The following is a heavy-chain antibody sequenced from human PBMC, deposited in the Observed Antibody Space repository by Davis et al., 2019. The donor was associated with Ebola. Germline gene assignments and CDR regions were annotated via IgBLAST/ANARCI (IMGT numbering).Heavy chain of an antibody. CDR2: IYYSGST. V-gene: IGHV4-59*04. CDR3: AGGSPWNWFDP. Sequence: SETLSLTCTVSGGSISTHYWSWIRQPPGKGLEWIGSIYYSGSTYYNPSLKSRATISVDTSKNQFALKLSSVTAADTAVYYCAGGSPWNWFDPWGQGTLVTVSS. CDR1: GGSISTHY. D-gene: IGHD1-26*01. J-gene: IGHJ5*02.